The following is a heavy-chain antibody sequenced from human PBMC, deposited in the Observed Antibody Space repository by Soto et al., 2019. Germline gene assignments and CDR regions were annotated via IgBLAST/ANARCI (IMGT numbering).Heavy chain of an antibody. CDR3: AKDRTIASRNFDS. D-gene: IGHD6-6*01. V-gene: IGHV3-23*01. CDR1: GFTFSDHG. Sequence: GGSLRLSCAASGFTFSDHGMHWVRQAPGKGLEWVSSISGSVGSTFYADSVKGRFTISRDNSMNTLYLQMNSLRAEDTAVYYCAKDRTIASRNFDSWGQGALATVSS. CDR2: ISGSVGST. J-gene: IGHJ4*02.